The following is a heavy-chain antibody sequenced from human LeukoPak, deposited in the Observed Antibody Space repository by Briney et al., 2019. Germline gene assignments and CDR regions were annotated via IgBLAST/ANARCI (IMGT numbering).Heavy chain of an antibody. CDR2: ISAYNGNT. J-gene: IGHJ4*02. Sequence: GASVKVSCKASGYTFTDYYMHWVRQATGQGLEWMGWISAYNGNTNYAQKLQGRVTMTTDTSTSTAYMELRSLRSDDTAVYYCARNSPRPKYSYGRYYFDYWGQGTLVTVSS. CDR3: ARNSPRPKYSYGRYYFDY. V-gene: IGHV1-18*04. D-gene: IGHD5-18*01. CDR1: GYTFTDYY.